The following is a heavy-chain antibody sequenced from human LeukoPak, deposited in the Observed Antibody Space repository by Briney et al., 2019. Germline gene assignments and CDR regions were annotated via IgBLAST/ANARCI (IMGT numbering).Heavy chain of an antibody. CDR1: GYTFTGQY. CDR2: IIPSLDVS. Sequence: ASVKVSCKASGYTFTGQYLHWVRQAPGQGLEWIGRIIPSLDVSNYAQKFQGRVTLSADKDTTTTYMELTSLRSEDTAIYYCARDHCSPGTCLGGHWGQGTLVTVSS. V-gene: IGHV1-69*04. D-gene: IGHD2-15*01. CDR3: ARDHCSPGTCLGGH. J-gene: IGHJ4*02.